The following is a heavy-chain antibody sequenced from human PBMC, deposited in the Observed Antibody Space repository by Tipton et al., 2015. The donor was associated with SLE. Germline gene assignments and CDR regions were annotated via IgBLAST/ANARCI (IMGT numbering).Heavy chain of an antibody. V-gene: IGHV4-39*07. Sequence: TLSLTCTVSGGSISSSSYYWGWIRQPPGKGLEWIGSIYYSGSTYYNPSLKSRVTISVDTSKNQFSLKLSSVTAADTAVYYCVRVGEPNHYDFWSGYHYWYFDLWGRGTLVTVSS. J-gene: IGHJ2*01. D-gene: IGHD3-3*01. CDR3: VRVGEPNHYDFWSGYHYWYFDL. CDR2: IYYSGST. CDR1: GGSISSSSYY.